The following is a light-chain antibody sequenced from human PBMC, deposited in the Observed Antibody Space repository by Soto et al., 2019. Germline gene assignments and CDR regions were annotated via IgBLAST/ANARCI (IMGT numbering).Light chain of an antibody. CDR1: QSVSNW. CDR3: QRYDTYYT. Sequence: DIQMTQSPSTLSASVGDRVTITCRASQSVSNWLAWYQQKPGKAPTLLIYDVSRLETGVPSRFRGSGSGTEFTLTIYSLQPEDFATYFCQRYDTYYTFGQGTKVAIK. CDR2: DVS. J-gene: IGKJ2*01. V-gene: IGKV1-5*01.